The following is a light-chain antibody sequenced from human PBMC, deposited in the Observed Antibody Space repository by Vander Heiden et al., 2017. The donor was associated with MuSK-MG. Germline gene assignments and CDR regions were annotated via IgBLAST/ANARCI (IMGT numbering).Light chain of an antibody. CDR3: QPYDNSRLGSWV. CDR1: SCNNGAGDD. V-gene: IGLV1-40*01. J-gene: IGLJ3*02. CDR2: DSS. Sequence: QPALTPPPPASAAPRQRGTISCTGRSCNNGAGDDVLRYQQLPGTAPPPLIYDSSSRPPWVPDHCSGSKTCTSASLAITAVQPADEAADYCQPYDNSRLGSWVFGGGTKLTVL.